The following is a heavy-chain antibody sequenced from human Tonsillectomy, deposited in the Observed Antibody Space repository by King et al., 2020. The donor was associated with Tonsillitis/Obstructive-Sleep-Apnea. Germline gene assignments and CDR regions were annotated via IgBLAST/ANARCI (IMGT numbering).Heavy chain of an antibody. D-gene: IGHD6-25*01. J-gene: IGHJ4*02. Sequence: VKLVESGGGLVKPGGSLRLSCVASGFTFSNYSVNWVRQAPRKGLEWVASIDSSSRYIYYADSVRGRFTISRDNAKNSLLLQMNSLRADDTAVYYCATHSSDWTYFDYWGQGTLVTVSS. CDR3: ATHSSDWTYFDY. CDR2: IDSSSRYI. V-gene: IGHV3-21*06. CDR1: GFTFSNYS.